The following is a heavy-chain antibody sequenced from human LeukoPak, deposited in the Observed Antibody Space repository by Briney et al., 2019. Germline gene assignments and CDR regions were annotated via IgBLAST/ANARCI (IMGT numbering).Heavy chain of an antibody. Sequence: SETLSLTCTVSGDSISTSNSYWGWIRQPPGKGLEWIGSIYYSGNTYYNASLKSRVTISVDTSKNQFSLKLTSVTAADTAVYYCARAIRYLGYYYYYMDVWGKGTTVTISS. V-gene: IGHV4-39*01. CDR2: IYYSGNT. D-gene: IGHD3-9*01. CDR3: ARAIRYLGYYYYYMDV. J-gene: IGHJ6*03. CDR1: GDSISTSNSY.